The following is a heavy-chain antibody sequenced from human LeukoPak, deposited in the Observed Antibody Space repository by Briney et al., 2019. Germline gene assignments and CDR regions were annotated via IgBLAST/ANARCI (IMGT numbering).Heavy chain of an antibody. D-gene: IGHD3-22*01. CDR1: GFTFDDYA. J-gene: IGHJ4*02. Sequence: GGSLRLSCAASGFTFDDYAMHWVRQAPGKGLEWVSGISWNSGSIGYADSVKGRFTISRDNAKNTLYLQMNSLRAEDTAVYYCAKDQTITMIVVEDDYWGQGTLVTVSS. CDR2: ISWNSGSI. CDR3: AKDQTITMIVVEDDY. V-gene: IGHV3-9*01.